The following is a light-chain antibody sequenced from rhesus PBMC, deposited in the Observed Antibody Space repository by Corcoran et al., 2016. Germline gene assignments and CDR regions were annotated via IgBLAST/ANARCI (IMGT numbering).Light chain of an antibody. CDR3: LQFSSSPLT. Sequence: ASVGDTVTITCRASQSISSWLDWYQQKPGKAPKILIYKASSLQSGVPSRFSGSGSGTDFTLTISSLQPEDFATYYCLQFSSSPLTFGGGTKVEIK. V-gene: IGKV1-22*01. CDR1: QSISSW. CDR2: KAS. J-gene: IGKJ4*01.